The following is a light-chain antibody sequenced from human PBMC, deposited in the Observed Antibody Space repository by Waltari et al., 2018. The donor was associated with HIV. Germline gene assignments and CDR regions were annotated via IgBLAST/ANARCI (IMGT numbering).Light chain of an antibody. Sequence: QSALTQPASVSESPGPSITISCTGTSSDIGYYNYVSWYQQHSTKAPKLMIYELNNRPSGVSSRFAGSTSGNTAPLTSSGLQAEDEADYYCSSYTNSSTLVFGSGTKVTVL. V-gene: IGLV2-14*01. CDR3: SSYTNSSTLV. CDR1: SSDIGYYNY. CDR2: ELN. J-gene: IGLJ1*01.